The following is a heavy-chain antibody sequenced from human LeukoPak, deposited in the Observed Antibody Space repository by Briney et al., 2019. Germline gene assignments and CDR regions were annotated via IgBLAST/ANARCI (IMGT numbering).Heavy chain of an antibody. D-gene: IGHD4-23*01. CDR1: GFSFSSYA. J-gene: IGHJ3*02. CDR3: AKDCYGGNSPHVFDI. Sequence: GGSLRLSCAASGFSFSSYAMSWVRQAPGKGLEWVSGISGSGGSTYYADSVKGRFTISRDKSKNTLYLQMNSLRAEDTAIYYCAKDCYGGNSPHVFDIRGQGTMVTVSS. V-gene: IGHV3-23*01. CDR2: ISGSGGST.